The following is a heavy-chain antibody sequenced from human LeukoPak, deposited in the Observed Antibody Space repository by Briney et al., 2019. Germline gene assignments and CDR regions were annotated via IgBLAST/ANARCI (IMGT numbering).Heavy chain of an antibody. Sequence: GGSLRLSCAASAFSFRDYPMHWVSQVPGKGLEWVAVISYDGTNKFYVDSVKGRFTISRDNSKNKLYLQMDSLGADDTAVYYCASGFRGYDSSGYYRSEYFQYWGQGTLVTVSS. CDR3: ASGFRGYDSSGYYRSEYFQY. J-gene: IGHJ1*01. CDR2: ISYDGTNK. CDR1: AFSFRDYP. V-gene: IGHV3-30*08. D-gene: IGHD3-22*01.